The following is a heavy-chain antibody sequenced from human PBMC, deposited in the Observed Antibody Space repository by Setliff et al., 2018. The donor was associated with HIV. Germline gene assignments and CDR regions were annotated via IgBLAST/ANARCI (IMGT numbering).Heavy chain of an antibody. CDR2: IIPIFGTA. J-gene: IGHJ4*02. Sequence: SVKVSCKASGGAFSSYALSWVRQAPGQGLEWMGGIIPIFGTANYAQKFKGRVTSTTDESTSTAYMELSSLRSEDTAVYYCARSPGDYLFDYWGQGTLVTVSS. CDR1: GGAFSSYA. CDR3: ARSPGDYLFDY. D-gene: IGHD4-17*01. V-gene: IGHV1-69*05.